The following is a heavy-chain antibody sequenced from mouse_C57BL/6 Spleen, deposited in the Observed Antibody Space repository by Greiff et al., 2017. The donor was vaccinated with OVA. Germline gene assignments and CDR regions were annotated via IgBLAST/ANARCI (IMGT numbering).Heavy chain of an antibody. D-gene: IGHD2-4*01. J-gene: IGHJ3*01. Sequence: EVQLVESGGGLVKPGGSLKLSCAASGFTFSSYAMSWVRQTPEKRLEWVATISDGGSYTYYPDNVKGRFTISRDNAKNNLYLQMSHLKSEDTAMYYCARDNDYDRFAYWGQGTLVTVSA. CDR2: ISDGGSYT. V-gene: IGHV5-4*01. CDR3: ARDNDYDRFAY. CDR1: GFTFSSYA.